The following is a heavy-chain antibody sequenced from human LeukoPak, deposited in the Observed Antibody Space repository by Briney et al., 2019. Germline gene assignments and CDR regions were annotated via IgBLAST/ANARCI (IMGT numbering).Heavy chain of an antibody. CDR2: INSDGSTT. CDR1: GFTFSTYW. CDR3: ARASATAFDY. Sequence: GGSLRLSCALSGFTFSTYWMHWVRQAPGKGLVWVSRINSDGSTTTYADSVKGRFTISRDHPKNTLYLQMNSLRAEDPAVYSCARASATAFDYWGQGTLVTVSS. D-gene: IGHD1-26*01. J-gene: IGHJ4*02. V-gene: IGHV3-74*01.